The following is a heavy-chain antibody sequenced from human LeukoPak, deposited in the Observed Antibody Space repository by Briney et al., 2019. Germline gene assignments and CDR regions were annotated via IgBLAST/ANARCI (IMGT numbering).Heavy chain of an antibody. CDR2: SSSSGTTI. V-gene: IGHV3-11*01. Sequence: NTGGSLRLSCAASGFTLSDYYMSWIRQAPGKGLEWVSYSSSSGTTIYYADSVKGRFAISRDNAKNSLYLQMNSLRAEDTAVYYCARRRDFIDYWGQGTQVTVSS. CDR3: ARRRDFIDY. J-gene: IGHJ4*02. D-gene: IGHD3/OR15-3a*01. CDR1: GFTLSDYY.